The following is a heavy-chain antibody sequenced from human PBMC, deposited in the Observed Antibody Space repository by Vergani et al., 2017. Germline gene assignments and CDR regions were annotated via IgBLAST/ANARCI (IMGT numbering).Heavy chain of an antibody. Sequence: QVQLVESGGGVVQPGRSLRLSCAASGFTFSSYGMHWVRQAPGKGLEWVAVIWYDGSNKYYADSVKGRFTISRDNSKNTLYLQMNSLRAEDTAVYYCAKGTTGTTSGAFDIWGQGTMVTVSS. V-gene: IGHV3-33*06. J-gene: IGHJ3*02. CDR3: AKGTTGTTSGAFDI. CDR1: GFTFSSYG. CDR2: IWYDGSNK. D-gene: IGHD1-1*01.